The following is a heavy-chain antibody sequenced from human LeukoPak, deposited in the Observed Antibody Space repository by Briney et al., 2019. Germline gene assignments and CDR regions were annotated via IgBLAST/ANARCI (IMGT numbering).Heavy chain of an antibody. CDR1: GGSISSYY. J-gene: IGHJ6*03. CDR2: IYYSGST. Sequence: PSETLSLTCTVSGGSISSYYWSWIRQPPGKGLEWIGYIYYSGSTNYNPSLKSRVTISVDTSKNQFSLKLSSVTAADTAVYYCARASPHPSPLAMVLDPYYYYYYMDVWGKGTTVTVSS. V-gene: IGHV4-59*01. CDR3: ARASPHPSPLAMVLDPYYYYYYMDV. D-gene: IGHD3-10*01.